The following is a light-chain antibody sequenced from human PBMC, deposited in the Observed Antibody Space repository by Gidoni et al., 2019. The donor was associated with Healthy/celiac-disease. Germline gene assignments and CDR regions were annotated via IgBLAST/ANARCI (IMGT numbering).Light chain of an antibody. CDR1: QSVSSN. CDR2: GAS. Sequence: EIVMTPSPATLSVSPGERATLSGRASQSVSSNLAWYQHKPGQAPRLLIYGASTRATGIPARFSGSGSGTEFTLTISSLQSEDFAVYYCQQYNNWPRRTFGQGTKVEIK. J-gene: IGKJ1*01. V-gene: IGKV3-15*01. CDR3: QQYNNWPRRT.